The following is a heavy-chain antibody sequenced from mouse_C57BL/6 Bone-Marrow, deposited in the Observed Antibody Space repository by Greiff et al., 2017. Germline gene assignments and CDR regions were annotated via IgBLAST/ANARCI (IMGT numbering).Heavy chain of an antibody. CDR2: IDPETGGT. J-gene: IGHJ4*01. V-gene: IGHV1-15*01. CDR3: TRGSYYGYDAMDY. D-gene: IGHD2-1*01. Sequence: VQLQQSGAELVRPGASVTLSCKASGYTFTDYEMHWVKQTPVHGLEWIGAIDPETGGTAYNQKFKGKAILTADKSSSTAYMELRSLTSEDSAVYYCTRGSYYGYDAMDYWGQGTSVTVSS. CDR1: GYTFTDYE.